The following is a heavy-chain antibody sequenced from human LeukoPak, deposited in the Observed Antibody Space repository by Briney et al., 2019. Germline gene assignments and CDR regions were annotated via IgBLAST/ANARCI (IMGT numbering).Heavy chain of an antibody. V-gene: IGHV3-33*01. J-gene: IGHJ6*02. Sequence: GGSLRLSCAASGFTFSSYGMHWVRQAPGKGLEWVAVIWYDGSNKYYADSVKGRFTISRDNSKNTLYLQMNSLRAEDTAVYYCARGGTEIYYYYYGMDVWGQGTTVTVSS. CDR1: GFTFSSYG. CDR3: ARGGTEIYYYYYGMDV. CDR2: IWYDGSNK. D-gene: IGHD5-24*01.